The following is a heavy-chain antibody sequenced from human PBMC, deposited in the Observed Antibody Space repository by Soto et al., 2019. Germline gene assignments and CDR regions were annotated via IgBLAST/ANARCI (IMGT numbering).Heavy chain of an antibody. J-gene: IGHJ5*02. V-gene: IGHV3-7*04. CDR3: ARVVGAPNGFDP. CDR2: IKRDGSEK. Sequence: EVQLVDSGGGLVQPGGSLRLSCAATGFTFSSYRMSWVRQAPGKGLEWVANIKRDGSEKYYVDSVKGRFTISRDNAKNSLYLQMNSLRAEDTAVYYCARVVGAPNGFDPWGQGTLVTVSS. D-gene: IGHD1-26*01. CDR1: GFTFSSYR.